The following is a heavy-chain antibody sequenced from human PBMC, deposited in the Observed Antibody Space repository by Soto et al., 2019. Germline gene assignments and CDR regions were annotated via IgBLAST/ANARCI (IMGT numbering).Heavy chain of an antibody. Sequence: ASVKVSCKASGYTFTSHGISWVRQAPGQGLEWMGWISAYNGNTNYAQKLQGRVTMTTDTSTSTAYMELRSLRSDDTAVYYCARGRGYCTNGVCCLPSFSYYYIHVCGEAIMLT. J-gene: IGHJ6*03. CDR3: ARGRGYCTNGVCCLPSFSYYYIHV. CDR2: ISAYNGNT. CDR1: GYTFTSHG. V-gene: IGHV1-18*01. D-gene: IGHD2-8*01.